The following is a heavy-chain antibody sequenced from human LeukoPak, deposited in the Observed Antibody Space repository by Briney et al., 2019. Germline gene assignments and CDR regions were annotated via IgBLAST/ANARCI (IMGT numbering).Heavy chain of an antibody. Sequence: SETRSLTCPVSGGSISSYYWSWIRQPPGKGLEWIGYIYYSGSTNYNPSLKSRVTISVDTSKNQFSLKLSSVTAADTAVYYCASAGYSSGWYGWFDPWGQGTLVTVSS. J-gene: IGHJ5*02. D-gene: IGHD6-19*01. V-gene: IGHV4-59*01. CDR1: GGSISSYY. CDR2: IYYSGST. CDR3: ASAGYSSGWYGWFDP.